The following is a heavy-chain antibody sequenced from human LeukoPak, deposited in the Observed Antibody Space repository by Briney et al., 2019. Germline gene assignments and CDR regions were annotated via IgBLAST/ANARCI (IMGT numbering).Heavy chain of an antibody. CDR2: IYYSGST. Sequence: SETLSLICTVSGGSISSYYWSWIRQPPGKGLEWIGYIYYSGSTNYNPSLKSRVTISVDTSKNQFSLKLSSVTAADTAVYYCARIGIDDAFDIWGQGTMVTVSS. D-gene: IGHD2-15*01. CDR1: GGSISSYY. CDR3: ARIGIDDAFDI. J-gene: IGHJ3*02. V-gene: IGHV4-59*01.